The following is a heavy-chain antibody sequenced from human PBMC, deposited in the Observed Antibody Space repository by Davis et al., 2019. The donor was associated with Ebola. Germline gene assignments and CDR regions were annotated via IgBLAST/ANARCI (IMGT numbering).Heavy chain of an antibody. CDR2: ISSSSSYI. Sequence: PGGSLRLSCAASGFTFSSYSMNWVRQAPGKGLEWVSSISSSSSYIYYADSVKGRFTISRDNAKNSLYLQMNSPRAEDTAVYYCARAAHILWFGEGSPSLPYYFDYWGQGTLVTVSS. D-gene: IGHD3-10*01. CDR3: ARAAHILWFGEGSPSLPYYFDY. V-gene: IGHV3-21*01. CDR1: GFTFSSYS. J-gene: IGHJ4*02.